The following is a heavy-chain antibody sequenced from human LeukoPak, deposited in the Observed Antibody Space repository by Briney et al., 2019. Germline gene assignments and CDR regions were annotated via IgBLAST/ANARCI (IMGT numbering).Heavy chain of an antibody. D-gene: IGHD2-8*01. V-gene: IGHV4-31*03. CDR2: IYYSGSI. J-gene: IGHJ4*02. CDR1: GGSISSGGYY. CDR3: ARGGPPMVYAYYFDY. Sequence: SETLSLTCTVSGGSISSGGYYWSWIRQHPGKGLEWIGYIYYSGSIYYNPSLKSRVTISVDTSKNQFSLKLSSVTAADTAVYYCARGGPPMVYAYYFDYWGQGTLVTVSS.